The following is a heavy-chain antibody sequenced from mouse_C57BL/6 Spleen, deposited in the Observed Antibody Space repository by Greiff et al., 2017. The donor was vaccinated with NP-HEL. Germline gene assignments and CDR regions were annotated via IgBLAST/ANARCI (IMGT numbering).Heavy chain of an antibody. J-gene: IGHJ4*01. CDR2: IYPGSGST. CDR1: GYTFTSYW. Sequence: VQLQQPGAELVKPGASVKMSCKASGYTFTSYWITWVKQRPGQGLEWIGDIYPGSGSTNYNEKFTSKATLTVDTSSSTAYMQLSSLTSEDSAVYYCARSGLRERAMDDWGQGTSVTVSS. V-gene: IGHV1-55*01. CDR3: ARSGLRERAMDD. D-gene: IGHD2-2*01.